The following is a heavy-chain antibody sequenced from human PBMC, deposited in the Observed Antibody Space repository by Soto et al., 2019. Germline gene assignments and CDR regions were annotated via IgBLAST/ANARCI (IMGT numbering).Heavy chain of an antibody. J-gene: IGHJ6*02. CDR2: ISAYNGNT. CDR3: ARLWIYSGSYYRYYYYYGMDV. Sequence: GASLKVSCKASGYTFTSYGISWVRQAPGQGLEWMGWISAYNGNTNYAQKLQGRVTMTTDTSTSTAYMELRSLRSDDTAVYYCARLWIYSGSYYRYYYYYGMDVWGQGTTVTVSS. CDR1: GYTFTSYG. D-gene: IGHD1-26*01. V-gene: IGHV1-18*01.